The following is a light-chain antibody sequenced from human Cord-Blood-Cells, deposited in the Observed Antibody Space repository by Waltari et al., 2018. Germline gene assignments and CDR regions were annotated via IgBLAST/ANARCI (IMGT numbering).Light chain of an antibody. J-gene: IGLJ2*01. CDR2: EVS. V-gene: IGLV2-8*01. CDR3: SSYAGSNKLVV. CDR1: SSDVGGYNY. Sequence: QSALPQPPSASGSPGQSVTISCTGTSSDVGGYNYVSWYQQHPGKAPKLMIYEVSKRPSGVPDRFSGSKSGNTASLTVSGLQAEDEADYYCSSYAGSNKLVVFGGGTKLTVL.